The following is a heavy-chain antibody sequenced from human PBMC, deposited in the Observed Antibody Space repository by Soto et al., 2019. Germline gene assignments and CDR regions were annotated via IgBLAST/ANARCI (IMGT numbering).Heavy chain of an antibody. CDR1: GFTFSVYS. CDR2: ITSNSGYI. D-gene: IGHD6-13*01. Sequence: GGSLRLSCAASGFTFSVYSMHWVRQAPGKGLAWVSSITSNSGYIYTADSVKGRFTISRDNAKNSLFLQMNSLRDEDTAVYYCARHPERIAQIGWFDPWGQGTLVTVSS. V-gene: IGHV3-21*01. CDR3: ARHPERIAQIGWFDP. J-gene: IGHJ5*02.